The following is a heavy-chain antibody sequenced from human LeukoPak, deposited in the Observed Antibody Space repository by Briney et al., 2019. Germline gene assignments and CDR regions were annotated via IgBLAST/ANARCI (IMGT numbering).Heavy chain of an antibody. Sequence: SETLSLTCTVSGDSISSYWSWIRQPPGNGLEWIGCILSSGTTNYNPSLKSRVTMSVDTSKNQFSLKLSSVTAADTAVYYCARGRGSSPYFGYWDQGTLVTVSS. V-gene: IGHV4-59*12. D-gene: IGHD2-2*01. CDR1: GDSISSY. CDR2: ILSSGTT. J-gene: IGHJ4*02. CDR3: ARGRGSSPYFGY.